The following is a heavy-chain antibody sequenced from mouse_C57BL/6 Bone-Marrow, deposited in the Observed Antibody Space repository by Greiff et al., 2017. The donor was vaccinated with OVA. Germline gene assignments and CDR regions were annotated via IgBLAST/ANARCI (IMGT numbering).Heavy chain of an antibody. CDR1: GFTFSDYG. CDR3: ARHWEVLYYFDY. J-gene: IGHJ2*01. Sequence: EVKLVESGGGLVKPGGSLKLSCAASGFTFSDYGMHWVRQAPEKGLEWVAYISSGSSTIYYADTVKGRFTISRDNAKNTLFLQMTSLRSEDTAMYYCARHWEVLYYFDYWGQGTTLTVSS. V-gene: IGHV5-17*01. CDR2: ISSGSSTI. D-gene: IGHD4-1*01.